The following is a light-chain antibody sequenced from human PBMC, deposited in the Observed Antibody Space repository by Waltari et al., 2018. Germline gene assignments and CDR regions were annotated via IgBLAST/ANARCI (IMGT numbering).Light chain of an antibody. J-gene: IGLJ2*01. Sequence: QSALTQPASVSGSPGQSITISCTGSXXXXGAYNYVAWYQHFPDEAPKLLIYEVRNRPSGVSSRFSGSKSGNTASLTISGIQAEDEAHYYCSSYTNTFVVXGGGTKLTVL. CDR3: SSYTNTFVV. CDR1: XXXXGAYNY. CDR2: EVR. V-gene: IGLV2-14*01.